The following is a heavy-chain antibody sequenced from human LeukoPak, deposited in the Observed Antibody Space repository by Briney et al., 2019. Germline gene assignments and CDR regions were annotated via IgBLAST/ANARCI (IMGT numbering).Heavy chain of an antibody. CDR3: AREAGIPPNTQQWPTSVDY. J-gene: IGHJ4*02. CDR2: IKQDGSEK. D-gene: IGHD5-18*01. V-gene: IGHV3-7*05. Sequence: GGSLRLSCVASGFTFSSSWMSWVRQAPGKGLEWVANIKQDGSEKYCVDSVKGRFTISRDNAKNSLYLQMNSLRAEDTAVYYCAREAGIPPNTQQWPTSVDYWGQGTLVTVSS. CDR1: GFTFSSSW.